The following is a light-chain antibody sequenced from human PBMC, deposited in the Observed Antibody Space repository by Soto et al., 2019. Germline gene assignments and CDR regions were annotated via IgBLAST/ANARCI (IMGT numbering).Light chain of an antibody. CDR3: LQLNPYLIFT. CDR2: GAS. J-gene: IGKJ3*01. V-gene: IGKV1-9*01. CDR1: QGISHH. Sequence: DIQLTQSPSFLSASVGDRVTITCRASQGISHHLAWYQQKTGKAPKLLIYGASTLQSGVPSRFSGSGSGTEFTLTITSLQPEDFATYFCLQLNPYLIFTIGPGTKVDI.